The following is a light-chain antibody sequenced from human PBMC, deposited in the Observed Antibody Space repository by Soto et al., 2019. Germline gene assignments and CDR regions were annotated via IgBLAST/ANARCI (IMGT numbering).Light chain of an antibody. J-gene: IGKJ4*01. CDR2: DTS. V-gene: IGKV3-11*01. CDR1: QSVSRY. Sequence: EIGLTQSPATLSLSPGDRATVSCRASQSVSRYLAWYQQKPGQAPRLLIHDTSTRATGVPDTFSGSGSGTEFNLTISSLEPEDSAMYYCQERFSWPPTFGGGTHVEIK. CDR3: QERFSWPPT.